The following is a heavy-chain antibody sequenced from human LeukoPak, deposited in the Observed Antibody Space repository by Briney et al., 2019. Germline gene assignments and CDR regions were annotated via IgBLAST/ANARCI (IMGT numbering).Heavy chain of an antibody. CDR2: ISAYNGNT. V-gene: IGHV1-18*01. J-gene: IGHJ5*02. CDR3: ARDTDVLRYFDAPTWFDP. Sequence: ASVKVSCKASGYTFTSYGISWVRQAPGRGLEWMGWISAYNGNTNYAQKLQGRVTMTTDTSTSTAYMELRSLRSDDTAVYYCARDTDVLRYFDAPTWFDPWGQGTLVTVSS. D-gene: IGHD3-9*01. CDR1: GYTFTSYG.